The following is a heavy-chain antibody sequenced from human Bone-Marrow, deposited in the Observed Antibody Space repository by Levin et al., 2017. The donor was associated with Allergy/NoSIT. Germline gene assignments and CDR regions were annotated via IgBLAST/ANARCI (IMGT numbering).Heavy chain of an antibody. CDR2: IYHSGST. Sequence: PGGSLRLSCDVFAYSISSGYYWGWIRQTPGKGLEWIGSIYHSGSTHYNPSLKSRVTMAIDTSKNQFSLNLNSVTAADTAVYYCARDTTNYYGSSILSSLWFDPWGQGTLVTVSS. D-gene: IGHD3-22*01. CDR1: AYSISSGYY. CDR3: ARDTTNYYGSSILSSLWFDP. V-gene: IGHV4-38-2*02. J-gene: IGHJ5*02.